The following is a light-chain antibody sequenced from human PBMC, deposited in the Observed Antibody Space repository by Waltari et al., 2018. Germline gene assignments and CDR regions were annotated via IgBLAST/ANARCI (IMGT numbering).Light chain of an antibody. CDR3: MQARQTPWT. J-gene: IGKJ1*01. CDR2: LVS. V-gene: IGKV2-28*01. CDR1: QSLLHSSGNTF. Sequence: DFMMTKSPLPLSVTPGEPASILCRPSQSLLHSSGNTFLDWYLQKPGQSPQLLIYLVSNRASGVPDRFSGSGSGTDFTLKISRVEAEDVGVYFCMQARQTPWTFGQGTRVEIK.